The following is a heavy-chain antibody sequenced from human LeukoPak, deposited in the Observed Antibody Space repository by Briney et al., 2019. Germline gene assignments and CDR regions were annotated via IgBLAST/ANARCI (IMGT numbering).Heavy chain of an antibody. D-gene: IGHD3-10*01. CDR1: GFTFSDYY. V-gene: IGHV3-11*04. J-gene: IGHJ4*02. Sequence: GGSLRLSCAASGFTFSDYYMSWIRQAPGKGLKWVSYISSSGSTIYYADSVKGRFTISRDNAKNSLYLQMNSLRAEDTAVYYCARDMSRYYGSGSFDFWGQGTLVTVSS. CDR2: ISSSGSTI. CDR3: ARDMSRYYGSGSFDF.